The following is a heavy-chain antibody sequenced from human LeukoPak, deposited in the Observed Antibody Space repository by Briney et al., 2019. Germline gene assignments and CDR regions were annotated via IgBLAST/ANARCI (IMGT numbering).Heavy chain of an antibody. D-gene: IGHD3-10*01. CDR1: GYPFNNYD. V-gene: IGHV1-8*01. J-gene: IGHJ6*03. CDR3: ARGFRYSRSGSYYNVYYYYYMDV. Sequence: GASVKVSCKASGYPFNNYDINWVRQATGQGLEWMGWMNPHSGKTGYAQNFQGRVTMTRNTSISTAYMELSSLRSEDTAVHYCARGFRYSRSGSYYNVYYYYYMDVWGKGTTVTISS. CDR2: MNPHSGKT.